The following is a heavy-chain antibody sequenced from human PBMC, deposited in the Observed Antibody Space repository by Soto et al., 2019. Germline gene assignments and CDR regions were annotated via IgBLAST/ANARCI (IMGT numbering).Heavy chain of an antibody. V-gene: IGHV3-53*01. CDR1: GFTVSSNY. Sequence: HPGGSLRLSCAASGFTVSSNYMSWVRQAPGKGLEWVSVIYSGGSTYYADSVKGRFTISRDNSKNTLYLQMNSLRAEDTAVYYCASYPPYYYDSSGYYLDAFDIWGQGTMVTVSS. D-gene: IGHD3-22*01. J-gene: IGHJ3*02. CDR3: ASYPPYYYDSSGYYLDAFDI. CDR2: IYSGGST.